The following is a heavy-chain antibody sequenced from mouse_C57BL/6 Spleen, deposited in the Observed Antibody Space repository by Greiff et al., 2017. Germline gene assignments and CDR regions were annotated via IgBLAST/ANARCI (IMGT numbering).Heavy chain of an antibody. D-gene: IGHD2-4*01. J-gene: IGHJ2*01. V-gene: IGHV1-54*01. CDR1: GYAFTNYL. CDR2: INPGSGGT. CDR3: AKSNYDYEKGY. Sequence: QVQLKQSGAELVRPGTSVKVSCKASGYAFTNYLIEWVKQRPGQGLEWIGVINPGSGGTNYNEKFKGKATLTADKSSSTAYMQLSSLTSEDSAVYFCAKSNYDYEKGYWGQGTTLTVSS.